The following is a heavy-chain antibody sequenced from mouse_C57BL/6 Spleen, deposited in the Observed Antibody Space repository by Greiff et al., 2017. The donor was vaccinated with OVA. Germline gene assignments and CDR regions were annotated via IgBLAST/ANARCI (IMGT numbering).Heavy chain of an antibody. CDR1: GYSITSGYY. D-gene: IGHD2-3*01. Sequence: EVQLQQSGPGLVKPSQSLSLTCSVTGYSITSGYYWNWIRQFPGNKLEWMGYISYDGSNNYNPSLKNRISITRDTSKNQFFLKLNSVTTEDTATYYCASYDGYYVYFDYWGQGTTLTVSS. J-gene: IGHJ2*01. CDR2: ISYDGSN. V-gene: IGHV3-6*01. CDR3: ASYDGYYVYFDY.